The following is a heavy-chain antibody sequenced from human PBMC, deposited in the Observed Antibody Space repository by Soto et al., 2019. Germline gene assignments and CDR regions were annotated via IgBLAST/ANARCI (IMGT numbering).Heavy chain of an antibody. CDR3: ARDSGGVTVTGYFDY. D-gene: IGHD4-17*01. V-gene: IGHV3-66*01. CDR1: GFTVSSNY. Sequence: EVQLVESGGGLVQPGGSLRLSCAASGFTVSSNYMSWVRQAPGKGLEWVSVIYSGGSTYYADSVKGRFTISRDNSKNTLYLQMNSRRAEDTAVYYCARDSGGVTVTGYFDYWGQGTLVTVSS. CDR2: IYSGGST. J-gene: IGHJ4*02.